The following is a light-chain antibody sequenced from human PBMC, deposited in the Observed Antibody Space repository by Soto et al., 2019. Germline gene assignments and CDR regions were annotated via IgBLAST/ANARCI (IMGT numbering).Light chain of an antibody. V-gene: IGLV1-51*02. Sequence: QSVLTQPPSVFATPGQKVTISCSGSSSNIGNNYVSWYQQFPGTAPKVLISENNKRPSGIPDRFSGSKSGTSATLDITGLQTGDEADYDCGTWDGSLSAVVFGGGTKLTVL. J-gene: IGLJ2*01. CDR1: SSNIGNNY. CDR2: ENN. CDR3: GTWDGSLSAVV.